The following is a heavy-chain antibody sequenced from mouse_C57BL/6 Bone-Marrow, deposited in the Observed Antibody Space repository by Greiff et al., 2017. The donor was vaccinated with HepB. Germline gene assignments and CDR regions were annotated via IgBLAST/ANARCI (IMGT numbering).Heavy chain of an antibody. CDR2: ISYDGSN. Sequence: DVQLQESGPGLVKPSQSLSLTCSVTGYSITSGYYWNWIRQFPGNKLEWMGYISYDGSNNYNPSLKNRISITRDTSTNQFFLKLNSVTTEYTATYYCARGYDYDGAWFAYWGQGTLVTVSA. D-gene: IGHD2-4*01. CDR3: ARGYDYDGAWFAY. J-gene: IGHJ3*01. CDR1: GYSITSGYY. V-gene: IGHV3-6*01.